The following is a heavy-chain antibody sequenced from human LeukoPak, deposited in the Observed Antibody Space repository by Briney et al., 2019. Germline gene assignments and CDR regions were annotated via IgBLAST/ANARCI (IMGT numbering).Heavy chain of an antibody. J-gene: IGHJ6*02. Sequence: GGSLRLSCAASGFTFSSYGMHWVRQAPGKGLEWVAVISYDGSNKYYADSVKGRFTISRDNSKNTLYLQMNSLRAEDTAVYYCAKDVSWVAVDYYYGMDVWGQGTTVTVSS. V-gene: IGHV3-30*18. CDR1: GFTFSSYG. D-gene: IGHD1-26*01. CDR3: AKDVSWVAVDYYYGMDV. CDR2: ISYDGSNK.